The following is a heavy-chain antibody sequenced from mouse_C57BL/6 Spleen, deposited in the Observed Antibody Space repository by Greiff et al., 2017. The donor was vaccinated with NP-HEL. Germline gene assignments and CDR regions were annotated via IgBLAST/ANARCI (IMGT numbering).Heavy chain of an antibody. J-gene: IGHJ3*01. CDR2: IYPGSGST. CDR1: GYTFTSYW. V-gene: IGHV1-55*01. D-gene: IGHD1-1*01. Sequence: QVQLKQPGAELVKPGASVKMSCKASGYTFTSYWITWVKQRPGQGLEWIGDIYPGSGSTNYNEKFKSKATLTVDTSSSTAYMQLSSLTSEDSAVYYCARSPFITTVVAPFAYWGQGTLVTVSA. CDR3: ARSPFITTVVAPFAY.